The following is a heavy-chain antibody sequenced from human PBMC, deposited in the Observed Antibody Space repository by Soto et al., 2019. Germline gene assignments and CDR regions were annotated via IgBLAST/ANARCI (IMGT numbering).Heavy chain of an antibody. V-gene: IGHV1-69*13. J-gene: IGHJ4*02. CDR2: IIPIFGTA. CDR1: GDSFSIYT. Sequence: SVKVSCKTSGDSFSIYTISWLRQAPGQGLEWMGGIIPIFGTANYAQKFQGRVTITADESTSTAYMELSSLRSEDTAVYYCAVGVATSIFDYWGQGTLVTVSS. CDR3: AVGVATSIFDY. D-gene: IGHD5-12*01.